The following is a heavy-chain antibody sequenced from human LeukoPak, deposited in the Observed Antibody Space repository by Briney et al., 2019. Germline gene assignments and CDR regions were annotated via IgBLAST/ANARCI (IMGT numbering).Heavy chain of an antibody. CDR3: ARANDLLGDAFDI. CDR2: ISYDGSKK. D-gene: IGHD1-26*01. CDR1: GFTFRTYG. Sequence: PGGSLRLSCAASGFTFRTYGMHWVRQAPGKGLEWVAFISYDGSKKYYADSVKGRFTISRDNSKNTLYLQMNSLRAEDTAVYYCARANDLLGDAFDIWGQGTMVTVSS. V-gene: IGHV3-30*03. J-gene: IGHJ3*02.